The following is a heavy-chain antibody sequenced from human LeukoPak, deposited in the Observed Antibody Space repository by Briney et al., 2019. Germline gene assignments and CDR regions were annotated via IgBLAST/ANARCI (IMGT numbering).Heavy chain of an antibody. V-gene: IGHV4-59*01. CDR3: ARVAVGIKGWFDP. J-gene: IGHJ5*02. D-gene: IGHD6-13*01. CDR1: GGSISSYY. Sequence: SETLSLTCTVSGGSISSYYWSWIRQPPGKGLEWIGYIYYSGSTNYNPSLKSRVTISVDTSKNQFSLKLSSVTAADTAVYYCARVAVGIKGWFDPWGQGTLVTVSS. CDR2: IYYSGST.